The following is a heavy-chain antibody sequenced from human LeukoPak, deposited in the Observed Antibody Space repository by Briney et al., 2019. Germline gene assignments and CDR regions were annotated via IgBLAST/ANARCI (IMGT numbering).Heavy chain of an antibody. CDR3: TTHPSVVAATSVDY. CDR1: GFTFNNAW. D-gene: IGHD2-15*01. V-gene: IGHV3-15*01. CDR2: IKSKTDGGTT. J-gene: IGHJ4*02. Sequence: GGSLRLSCAASGFTFNNAWMSWVRQAPGKGLEWVGRIKSKTDGGTTDYAAPVKGRFTISRDDSKNTLYLQMNSLKTEDTAVYYCTTHPSVVAATSVDYWGQGTLVTVSS.